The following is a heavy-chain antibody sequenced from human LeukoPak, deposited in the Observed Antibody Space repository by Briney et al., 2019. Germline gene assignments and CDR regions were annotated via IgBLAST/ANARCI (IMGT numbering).Heavy chain of an antibody. J-gene: IGHJ6*03. D-gene: IGHD1-26*01. CDR1: GFTFSSYT. CDR3: ARDPYSGSYGDYYYYYMDV. Sequence: GGSLRLSCAASGFTFSSYTMNWVRQAPGKGLEWVSSITSTSSYIYYADSVKGRFTISRDNAENSLYLQMNSLRAEDTAVYYCARDPYSGSYGDYYYYYMDVWGKGTTVTISS. CDR2: ITSTSSYI. V-gene: IGHV3-21*01.